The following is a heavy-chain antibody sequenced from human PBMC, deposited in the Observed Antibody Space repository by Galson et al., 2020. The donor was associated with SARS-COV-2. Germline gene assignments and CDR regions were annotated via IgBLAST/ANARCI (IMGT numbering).Heavy chain of an antibody. CDR1: AFTFRTYG. V-gene: IGHV3-30*02. CDR2: IAYDGNNK. J-gene: IGHJ4*02. D-gene: IGHD7-27*01. CDR3: AKGAHWAFYD. Sequence: GGSLRLSCAASAFTFRTYGMHWVRQAPGKGLEWVAFIAYDGNNKHYAHSVKGRFTISRDNSKNTLYLQMSSLRAEDTAVYYCAKGAHWAFYDWGQGTVVTVS.